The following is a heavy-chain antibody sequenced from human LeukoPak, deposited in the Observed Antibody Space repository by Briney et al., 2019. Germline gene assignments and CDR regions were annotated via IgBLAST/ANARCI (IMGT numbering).Heavy chain of an antibody. CDR2: INHSGST. V-gene: IGHV4-34*01. CDR3: ASWVPMYYYYGMDV. CDR1: GGPFSGYY. D-gene: IGHD2-2*01. J-gene: IGHJ6*02. Sequence: PSETLSLTCAVYGGPFSGYYWSWIRQPPGKGLEWIGEINHSGSTNYNPSLKSRVTISVDTSKNQFSLKLSSVTAADTAVYYCASWVPMYYYYGMDVWGQGTTVTVSS.